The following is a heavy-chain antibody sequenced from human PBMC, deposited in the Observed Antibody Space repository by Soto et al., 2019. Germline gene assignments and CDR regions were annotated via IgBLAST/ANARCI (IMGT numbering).Heavy chain of an antibody. CDR1: GFTFSSYG. J-gene: IGHJ4*02. V-gene: IGHV3-30*18. CDR2: ISYDGSNK. Sequence: QVQLVESGGGVVQPGRSLRLSCAASGFTFSSYGMHWVRQAPGKGLEWVAVISYDGSNKYYADSVKGRFTISRDNSKNTLYLQMNSLRAEDTAVYYCAKGLVVTMVRGVMNYWGQGTLVAVSS. D-gene: IGHD3-10*01. CDR3: AKGLVVTMVRGVMNY.